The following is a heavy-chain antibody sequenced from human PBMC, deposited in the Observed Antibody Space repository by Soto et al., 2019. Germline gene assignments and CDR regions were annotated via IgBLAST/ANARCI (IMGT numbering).Heavy chain of an antibody. Sequence: EVQLLESGGGLVQPGGSLRLSCAASGFTFGNYAMNWVRQAPGKGLEWVSNIGGSGGDTYYAGSVKGRFTISRDNSKNTLYLQMNSLRAEDTAVYYCARCRVVEHCTNGLWHRFQHWGQGTLVTVSS. J-gene: IGHJ1*01. CDR3: ARCRVVEHCTNGLWHRFQH. V-gene: IGHV3-23*01. D-gene: IGHD2-8*01. CDR2: IGGSGGDT. CDR1: GFTFGNYA.